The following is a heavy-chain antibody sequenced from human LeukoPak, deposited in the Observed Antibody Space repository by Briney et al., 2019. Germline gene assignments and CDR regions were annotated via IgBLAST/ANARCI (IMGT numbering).Heavy chain of an antibody. Sequence: KPSETLSLTCTVSGGSISSSSYYWGWIRQPPGKGLEWIGSIYYSGSTYYNPSLKSRVTISVDTSKNQFSLKLSSVTAADTAAYYCARVGSGGSGSAYYYYYMDVWGKGTTVTVSS. CDR3: ARVGSGGSGSAYYYYYMDV. V-gene: IGHV4-39*07. CDR2: IYYSGST. J-gene: IGHJ6*03. CDR1: GGSISSSSYY. D-gene: IGHD3-10*01.